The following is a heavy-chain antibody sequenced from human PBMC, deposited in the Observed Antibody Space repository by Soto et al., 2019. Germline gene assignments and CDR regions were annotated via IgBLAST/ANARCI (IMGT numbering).Heavy chain of an antibody. D-gene: IGHD2-15*01. V-gene: IGHV4-34*01. CDR1: GGSFSGYY. J-gene: IGHJ4*02. CDR3: AGYCSGGSCDGVHYFDY. Sequence: PSETLSLTCAVYGGSFSGYYWSWIRQPPGKGLEWIGEINHSGSTNYNPSLKSRVTISVDTSKNQFSLKLSSVTAADTAVYYCAGYCSGGSCDGVHYFDYWGQGTLVTVSS. CDR2: INHSGST.